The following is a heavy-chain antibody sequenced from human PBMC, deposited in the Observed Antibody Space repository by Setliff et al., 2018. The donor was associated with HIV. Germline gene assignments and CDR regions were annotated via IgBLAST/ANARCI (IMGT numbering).Heavy chain of an antibody. D-gene: IGHD5-18*01. CDR3: ARARTGYSYGYFDY. Sequence: SETLSLTCAVSGYSISSGYYWGWIRQPPGNGLEWIGSIYHTGSTYYKPSLKSRVTISVDTSRNQFSLKLSSVTAADTAVYYCARARTGYSYGYFDYWGQGTLVTVSS. CDR2: IYHTGST. V-gene: IGHV4-38-2*01. CDR1: GYSISSGYY. J-gene: IGHJ4*02.